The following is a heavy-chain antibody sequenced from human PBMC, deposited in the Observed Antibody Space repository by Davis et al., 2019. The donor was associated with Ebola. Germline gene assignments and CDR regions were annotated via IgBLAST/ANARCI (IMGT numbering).Heavy chain of an antibody. CDR2: IKSKTDGGTT. D-gene: IGHD3-10*01. V-gene: IGHV3-15*01. J-gene: IGHJ4*02. CDR3: TAYGSGSYYFFDY. CDR1: GFTFSNAW. Sequence: PGGSLRLSCAASGFTFSNAWMSWVRQAPGKGLEWVGRIKSKTDGGTTDYAAPVKGRFTISRDDSKNTLYLQMNSLKTEDTAVYYCTAYGSGSYYFFDYWGQGTLVTVSS.